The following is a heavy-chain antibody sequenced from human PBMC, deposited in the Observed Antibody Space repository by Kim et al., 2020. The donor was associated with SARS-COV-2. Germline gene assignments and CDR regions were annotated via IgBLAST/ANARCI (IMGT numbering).Heavy chain of an antibody. Sequence: SETLSLTCTVSGGSISSSSYYWGWIRQPPGKGLEWIGSIYYSGSTYYNPSLKSRVTISVDTSKNQFSLKLSSVTAADTAVYYCARQGDGSIVLVVYAAYFDYWGQGTLVTVSS. CDR1: GGSISSSSYY. CDR2: IYYSGST. J-gene: IGHJ4*02. V-gene: IGHV4-39*01. D-gene: IGHD2-8*02. CDR3: ARQGDGSIVLVVYAAYFDY.